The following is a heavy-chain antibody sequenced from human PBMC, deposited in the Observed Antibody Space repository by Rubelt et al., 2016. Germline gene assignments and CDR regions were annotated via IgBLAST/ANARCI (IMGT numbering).Heavy chain of an antibody. Sequence: PGKGLEWIGYIYYSGSTYYNPSLKSRVTISVDTSKNQFSLKLSSVTAADTAVYYCARQGRFLEWLFGDDAFDIWGQGTMVTVSS. CDR2: IYYSGST. J-gene: IGHJ3*02. CDR3: ARQGRFLEWLFGDDAFDI. V-gene: IGHV4-31*02. D-gene: IGHD3-3*01.